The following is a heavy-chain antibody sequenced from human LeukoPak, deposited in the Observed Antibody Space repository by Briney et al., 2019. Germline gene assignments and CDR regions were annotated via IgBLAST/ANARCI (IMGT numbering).Heavy chain of an antibody. Sequence: SETLSLTCAVYGGSFSGYYWSWIRQPPGQGLEWIGYIYYRGSTYYNPSLKSRVIISVDTSKNQFSLKLGSMTAADTAVYYCARERTYYFDYWGQGTQVTVSS. CDR1: GGSFSGYY. V-gene: IGHV4-30-4*01. J-gene: IGHJ4*02. CDR2: IYYRGST. CDR3: ARERTYYFDY.